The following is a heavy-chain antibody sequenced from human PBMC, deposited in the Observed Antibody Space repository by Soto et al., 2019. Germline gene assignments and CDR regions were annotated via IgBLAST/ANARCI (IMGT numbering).Heavy chain of an antibody. V-gene: IGHV4-30-4*01. CDR3: AIKSPRGSGTWFDP. CDR2: IYYSGSS. CDR1: GGSISSDDYY. D-gene: IGHD3-10*01. Sequence: QVQLQESGPGLVKPSQTLSLTCTVSGGSISSDDYYWSWIRQPPGKGMEWIGYIYYSGSSYYNPSLKSRVTISIDTSKNQLSLKLSSVTAADTAVYYCAIKSPRGSGTWFDPCGQGTLVTVSS. J-gene: IGHJ5*02.